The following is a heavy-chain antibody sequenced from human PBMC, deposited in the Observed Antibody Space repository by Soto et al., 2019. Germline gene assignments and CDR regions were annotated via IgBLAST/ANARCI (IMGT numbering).Heavy chain of an antibody. Sequence: LAGGSLRLSCGASGFIFSKYSMNWVRQAPGKGLEWLSYISSNSVTIYYADSVRGRFTIFRDNAKNSLYLQMNSLRDEDTAVYYCAREDILGTRSFDYWGQGALVTVSS. V-gene: IGHV3-48*02. D-gene: IGHD1-26*01. J-gene: IGHJ4*02. CDR1: GFIFSKYS. CDR3: AREDILGTRSFDY. CDR2: ISSNSVTI.